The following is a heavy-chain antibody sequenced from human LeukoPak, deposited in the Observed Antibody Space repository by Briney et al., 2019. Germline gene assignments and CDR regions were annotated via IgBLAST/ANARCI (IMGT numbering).Heavy chain of an antibody. CDR3: ARDRIYSSGWYGYFDY. D-gene: IGHD6-19*01. J-gene: IGHJ4*02. V-gene: IGHV3-48*03. Sequence: PGGSLRLSCAASGFTFSSYEMNWVRQAPGKGLEWVSYISSSGSTISYADSGKDRFTISRDNAKNSLYLQMNSLRAEDTAVYYCARDRIYSSGWYGYFDYWGQGTLVTVSS. CDR1: GFTFSSYE. CDR2: ISSSGSTI.